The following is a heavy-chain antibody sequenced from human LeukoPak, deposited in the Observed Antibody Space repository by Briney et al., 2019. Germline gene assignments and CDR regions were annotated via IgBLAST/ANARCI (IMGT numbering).Heavy chain of an antibody. J-gene: IGHJ6*02. CDR3: ARGPVSSHGMDV. CDR2: KNPNSGRT. Sequence: ASVKVSCKASGYTFTSCDINWVRQATGQGLEWMGFKNPNSGRTGFAQKFQGRFTMTTDTSISTAYMELSSLTSEDTAVYYCARGPVSSHGMDVWGRGTTVTVSS. V-gene: IGHV1-8*01. CDR1: GYTFTSCD.